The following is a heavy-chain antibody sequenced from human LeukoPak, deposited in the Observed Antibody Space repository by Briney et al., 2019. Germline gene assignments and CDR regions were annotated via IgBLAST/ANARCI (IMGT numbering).Heavy chain of an antibody. Sequence: PGGSLRLSCVVSGFTFNSYTMNWVRQAPGKGLEWVSSISSSSSNTCYADSVKGRFTISRDNAKNSLYLQMNSLRAEDTAVYYCATLEVPAAMIDAFHIWGQGTMVTVSS. D-gene: IGHD2-2*01. CDR2: ISSSSSNT. CDR1: GFTFNSYT. CDR3: ATLEVPAAMIDAFHI. J-gene: IGHJ3*02. V-gene: IGHV3-21*06.